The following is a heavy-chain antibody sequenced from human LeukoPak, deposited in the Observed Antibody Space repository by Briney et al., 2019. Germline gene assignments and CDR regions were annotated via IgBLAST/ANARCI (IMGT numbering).Heavy chain of an antibody. D-gene: IGHD3-3*01. V-gene: IGHV3-30*04. Sequence: PGGSLRLSCAASGFAFSSYAMHWVRQAPGKGLEWVALISNDGRNKYHADSVKGRFTISRDNSKNTVYLQMTSLRVEDTAVYYCARDPVSVGLRINSDYWGQGTLATVSS. CDR3: ARDPVSVGLRINSDY. J-gene: IGHJ4*02. CDR1: GFAFSSYA. CDR2: ISNDGRNK.